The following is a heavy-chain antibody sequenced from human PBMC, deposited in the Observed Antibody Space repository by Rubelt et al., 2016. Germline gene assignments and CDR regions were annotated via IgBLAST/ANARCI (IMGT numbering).Heavy chain of an antibody. Sequence: QVQLQESGPGLVKPSQTLSPSRTVSGDSISSGNYYWNWIRLHPGKGLEWHGYIYHSGNSFYNPSLASRVTMSVDTSKNQWSRRLTASTAADAAINDCAGSGNEVAAATGSGDNWGEGVLVTVSS. CDR3: AGSGNEVAAATGSGDN. D-gene: IGHD6-19*01. J-gene: IGHJ4*02. V-gene: IGHV4-31*03. CDR2: IYHSGNS. CDR1: GDSISSGNYY.